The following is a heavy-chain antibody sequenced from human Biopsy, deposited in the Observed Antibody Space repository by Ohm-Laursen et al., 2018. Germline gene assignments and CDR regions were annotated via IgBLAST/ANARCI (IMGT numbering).Heavy chain of an antibody. J-gene: IGHJ6*02. V-gene: IGHV3-30*02. Sequence: SLRLSCAASGFTINNYGMQWVRQAPGKGLEWVAFIFYDGSNTYYADSVKGRFTISRDNSRDTLYLQMSSLRAEDTAVYYCAKDRYNYTPIGGFSMDVWGQGTTVTVSS. CDR1: GFTINNYG. D-gene: IGHD5-18*01. CDR3: AKDRYNYTPIGGFSMDV. CDR2: IFYDGSNT.